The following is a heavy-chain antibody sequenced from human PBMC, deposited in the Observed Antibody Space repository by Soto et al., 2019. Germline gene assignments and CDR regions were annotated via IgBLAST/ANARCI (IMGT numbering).Heavy chain of an antibody. J-gene: IGHJ6*02. CDR3: ARVGGYGMDV. Sequence: SETLSLTXAVSGYSISSGYYWGWIRQPPGEGLEWIGSIYHSGSTYNNPSLKSRVTISVDTSKNQFSLKLSSVTAADTAVYYCARVGGYGMDVWGQGTTVTVSS. CDR2: IYHSGST. CDR1: GYSISSGYY. V-gene: IGHV4-38-2*01. D-gene: IGHD3-10*01.